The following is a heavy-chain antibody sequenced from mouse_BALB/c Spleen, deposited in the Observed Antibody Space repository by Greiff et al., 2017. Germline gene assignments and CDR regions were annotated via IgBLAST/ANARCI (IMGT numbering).Heavy chain of an antibody. J-gene: IGHJ3*01. Sequence: EVQLQQSGTVLARPGASVKMSCKASGYSFTSYWMHWVKQRPGQGLEWIGAIYPGNSDTSYNQKFKGKAKLTAVTSASTAYMELSSLTNEDSAVYYCTSYYGSSFAYWGQGTLVTVSA. V-gene: IGHV1-5*01. D-gene: IGHD1-1*01. CDR1: GYSFTSYW. CDR2: IYPGNSDT. CDR3: TSYYGSSFAY.